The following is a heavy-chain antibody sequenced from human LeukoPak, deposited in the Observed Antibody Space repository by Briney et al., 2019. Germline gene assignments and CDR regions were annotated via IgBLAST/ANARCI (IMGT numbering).Heavy chain of an antibody. V-gene: IGHV4-39*07. CDR3: ASWYYYDSSGYYYDY. CDR2: IYHSGST. CDR1: GGSISSSSYY. D-gene: IGHD3-22*01. Sequence: PSETLSLTCTVSGGSISSSSYYWGWIRQPPGKGLEWIGEIYHSGSTNYNPSLKSRVTISVDKSKNQFSLKLSSVTAADTAVYYCASWYYYDSSGYYYDYWGQGTLVTVSS. J-gene: IGHJ4*02.